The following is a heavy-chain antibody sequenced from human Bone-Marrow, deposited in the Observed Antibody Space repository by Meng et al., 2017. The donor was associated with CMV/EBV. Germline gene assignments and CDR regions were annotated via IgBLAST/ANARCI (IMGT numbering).Heavy chain of an antibody. D-gene: IGHD5-24*01. V-gene: IGHV1-69*06. CDR1: GGTFSSYA. Sequence: CKASGGTFSSYAISWVRQAPGQGLEWMGGIIPIFGTANYAQKFQGRVTITADKSTSTAYMELSSLRSEDTAVYHCARRRDGYNYFYYWGQGTLVTVSS. J-gene: IGHJ4*02. CDR2: IIPIFGTA. CDR3: ARRRDGYNYFYY.